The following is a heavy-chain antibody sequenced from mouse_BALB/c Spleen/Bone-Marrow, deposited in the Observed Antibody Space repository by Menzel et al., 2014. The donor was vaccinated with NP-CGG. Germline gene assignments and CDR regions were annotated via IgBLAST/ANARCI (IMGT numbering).Heavy chain of an antibody. J-gene: IGHJ4*01. V-gene: IGHV1-39*01. CDR3: AAGLYAMDY. Sequence: VQLKESGPELEKPGASVKISCKASGYSFTGYNMNWVKQSNGKSLEWIGNIDPYYGSTSYNQKFKGKATLTVDKSSSTAYMQLKSLTSEDSAVYYCAAGLYAMDYWGQGTSVTVSS. CDR1: GYSFTGYN. CDR2: IDPYYGST.